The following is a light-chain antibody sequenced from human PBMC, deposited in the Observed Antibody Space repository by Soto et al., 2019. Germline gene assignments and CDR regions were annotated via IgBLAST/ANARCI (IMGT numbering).Light chain of an antibody. CDR3: QQYGSTPLT. CDR1: QSVGSNY. V-gene: IGKV3-20*01. J-gene: IGKJ4*01. Sequence: EIVLKQSPDTLSLSPGERATLSCRASQSVGSNYLAWYQQKPGQAPRFLIYDASSRPTGIPDRFRGSGSGTDFTLTISRLEPEDFAVYYCQQYGSTPLTFGGGTKVDIK. CDR2: DAS.